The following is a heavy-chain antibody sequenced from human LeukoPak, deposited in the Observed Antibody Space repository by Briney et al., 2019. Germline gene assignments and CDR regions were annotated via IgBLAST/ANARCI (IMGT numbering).Heavy chain of an antibody. CDR1: GFTFSSYG. D-gene: IGHD2-2*01. CDR3: AKDQCTRTSCDGYPGH. CDR2: IHFDGSTK. Sequence: GGSLRLSCAASGFTFSSYGMHWVRQAPGKGLEWVAFIHFDGSTKYSGDSVKGRFTLSRDNSKNTLYLQMNSLRPEDTAVYYCAKDQCTRTSCDGYPGHWGQGTLVTVSS. V-gene: IGHV3-30*02. J-gene: IGHJ4*02.